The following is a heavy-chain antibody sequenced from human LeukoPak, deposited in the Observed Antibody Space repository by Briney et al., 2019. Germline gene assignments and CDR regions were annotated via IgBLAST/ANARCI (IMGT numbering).Heavy chain of an antibody. V-gene: IGHV4-59*01. CDR1: GGSISSYY. J-gene: IGHJ4*02. Sequence: SETLSLTCTVSGGSISSYYWGWIRQPPGKGLEWIGYIYYSGSTNYNPSLKSRVTISVDTSKNQFSLKLSSVTAADTAVYYCARYSSGSGVYFDYWGQGTLVTVSS. CDR3: ARYSSGSGVYFDY. D-gene: IGHD6-19*01. CDR2: IYYSGST.